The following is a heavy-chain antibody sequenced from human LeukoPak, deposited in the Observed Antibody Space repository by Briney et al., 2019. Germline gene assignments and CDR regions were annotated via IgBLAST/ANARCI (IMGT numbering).Heavy chain of an antibody. D-gene: IGHD3-3*01. CDR2: IYPGESDT. CDR3: ARLGHYDFWSGLDDY. CDR1: GYSFTSYW. V-gene: IGHV5-51*01. J-gene: IGHJ4*02. Sequence: GESLKISCKGSGYSFTSYWIGWVRQMPPKDLEWMGIIYPGESDTRYSPSFQGQVTISVDKSISTSYLQWSSLKASDTAMYYCARLGHYDFWSGLDDYWGQGTLVTVSS.